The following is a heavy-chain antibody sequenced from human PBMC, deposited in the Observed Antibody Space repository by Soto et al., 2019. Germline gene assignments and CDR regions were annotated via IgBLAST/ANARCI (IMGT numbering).Heavy chain of an antibody. Sequence: QITLKESGPTLVKPTQTLTLTCTFSGFSLSTSGVGVGWIRQPPGKALEWLALIYWDDDKRYSPSLMSRLTITKDATKNRVVLTMTNMDPVDTATYYCAHRRDSSWENLFDYWGQGSLVTVSS. CDR2: IYWDDDK. J-gene: IGHJ4*02. V-gene: IGHV2-5*02. D-gene: IGHD6-13*01. CDR3: AHRRDSSWENLFDY. CDR1: GFSLSTSGVG.